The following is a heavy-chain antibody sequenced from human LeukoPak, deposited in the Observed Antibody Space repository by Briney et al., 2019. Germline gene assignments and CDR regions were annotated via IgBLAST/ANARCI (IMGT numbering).Heavy chain of an antibody. J-gene: IGHJ4*02. V-gene: IGHV1-8*01. Sequence: GASVKVSCKASRYTFTSYDINWVREAAGHGLEWMGWMNPNTGRTGYAQKFQGRITMTRDTSINTAYMELTNLRSEDTAIYYCARMRRGGDSRYFDYWGQGTLVTVSS. CDR1: RYTFTSYD. CDR3: ARMRRGGDSRYFDY. CDR2: MNPNTGRT. D-gene: IGHD2-21*02.